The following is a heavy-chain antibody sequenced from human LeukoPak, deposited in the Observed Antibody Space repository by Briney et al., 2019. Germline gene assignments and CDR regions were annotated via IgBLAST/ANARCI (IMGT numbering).Heavy chain of an antibody. D-gene: IGHD3-10*01. CDR1: GFTFSNYA. Sequence: GGSLTLSCAASGFTFSNYAMHWVRQAPGKGLEWVSTISTNGDSTYYADSVKGRFTISRDNSRNTLSLQMNSLRVEDTAVYYCAVAGSGTFDIWGQGTVVIVSS. CDR2: ISTNGDST. J-gene: IGHJ3*02. V-gene: IGHV3-23*01. CDR3: AVAGSGTFDI.